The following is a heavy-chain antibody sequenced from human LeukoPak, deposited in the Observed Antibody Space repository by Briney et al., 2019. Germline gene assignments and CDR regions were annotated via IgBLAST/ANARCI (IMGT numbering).Heavy chain of an antibody. CDR2: IIPIFGTA. V-gene: IGHV1-69*13. CDR1: GGTFSSYA. Sequence: SVKVSCKASGGTFSSYAISWVRQAPGQGLEWMGGIIPIFGTANYAQKFQGRVTITADESTSTAYMELSSLRSEDTAVYYCARSICSSTSCYNHYYYYMDVWGKGTTVTVSS. CDR3: ARSICSSTSCYNHYYYYMDV. J-gene: IGHJ6*03. D-gene: IGHD2-2*02.